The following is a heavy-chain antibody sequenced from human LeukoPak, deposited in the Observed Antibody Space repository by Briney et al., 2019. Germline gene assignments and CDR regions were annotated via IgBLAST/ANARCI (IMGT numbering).Heavy chain of an antibody. CDR1: GFTFSSYE. Sequence: GGSLRLSCAVSGFTFSSYEMNWARQAPGKGLEWVAYISRSGSNIYYADSVKGRFTISRDNARNSLYLQMNSLRDEDTAVYYCARVRSREQWLASWGQGTLVTVSS. V-gene: IGHV3-48*03. J-gene: IGHJ4*02. CDR3: ARVRSREQWLAS. D-gene: IGHD6-19*01. CDR2: ISRSGSNI.